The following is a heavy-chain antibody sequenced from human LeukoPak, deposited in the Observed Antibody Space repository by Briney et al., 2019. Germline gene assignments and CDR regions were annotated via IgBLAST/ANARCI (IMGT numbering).Heavy chain of an antibody. CDR1: GYTFTNYG. V-gene: IGHV1-18*01. Sequence: GASVKVSCKASGYTFTNYGISWVRQAPGQGLEWMGWISPYNGNTNYAQKFQGRLTMTTDTSTSTAYKELRSLRSDDTAMYYCARGPKVGATRGDYWGQGTLVTVSS. J-gene: IGHJ4*02. CDR2: ISPYNGNT. D-gene: IGHD1-26*01. CDR3: ARGPKVGATRGDY.